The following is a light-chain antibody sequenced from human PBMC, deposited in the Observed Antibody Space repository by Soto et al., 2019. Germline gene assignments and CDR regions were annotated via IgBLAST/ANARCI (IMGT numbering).Light chain of an antibody. CDR1: QSISSW. CDR3: QQYNSYPLT. CDR2: KAS. V-gene: IGKV1-5*03. J-gene: IGKJ4*01. Sequence: SVGDRVTITCRASQSISSWLAWYQQKPGKAPKLLIYKASSLESGVPSRFSGSGSGTEFTLTISSLQPDDFATYYCQQYNSYPLTFGGGTKVDIK.